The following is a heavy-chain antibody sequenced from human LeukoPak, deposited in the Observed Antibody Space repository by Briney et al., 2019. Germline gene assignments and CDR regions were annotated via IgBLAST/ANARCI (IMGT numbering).Heavy chain of an antibody. J-gene: IGHJ4*02. CDR3: ARNWGAFDN. Sequence: GGSLRLSCAASGFTLSSYAMSWVRQAPGKGLEWVSTITTSGGSTHYADSVKGRFTISRDNSKNTLYLQMNSLRAEDTAIYYCARNWGAFDNWGQGTLVTVSS. CDR1: GFTLSSYA. CDR2: ITTSGGST. D-gene: IGHD7-27*01. V-gene: IGHV3-23*01.